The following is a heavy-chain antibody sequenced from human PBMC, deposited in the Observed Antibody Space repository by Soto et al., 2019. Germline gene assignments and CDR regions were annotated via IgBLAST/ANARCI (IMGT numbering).Heavy chain of an antibody. J-gene: IGHJ4*02. CDR3: ARAESGGIQLWFY. CDR2: MNPNSGNT. Sequence: SVEVSFKASGYTFTSYDINWVREATGQGLEWMGWMNPNSGNTGYAQKFQGRVTMTRNTSISTAYMELSSLRSEDTAVYYCARAESGGIQLWFYWGQGTLVTVSS. D-gene: IGHD5-18*01. V-gene: IGHV1-8*01. CDR1: GYTFTSYD.